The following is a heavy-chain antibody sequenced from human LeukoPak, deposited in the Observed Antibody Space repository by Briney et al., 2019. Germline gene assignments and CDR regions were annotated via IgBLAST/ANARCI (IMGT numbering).Heavy chain of an antibody. CDR1: GFTFSSYW. V-gene: IGHV3-7*01. CDR3: ARDVFDF. J-gene: IGHJ4*02. Sequence: AGSLRLSCAASGFTFSSYWMGWVRQAPGKGLEWVANIKQDGSEKYYVDSVKGRFTISRDNAKNSLYLQMDRLRAEDTAIYYCARDVFDFWGQGILVTVSS. CDR2: IKQDGSEK.